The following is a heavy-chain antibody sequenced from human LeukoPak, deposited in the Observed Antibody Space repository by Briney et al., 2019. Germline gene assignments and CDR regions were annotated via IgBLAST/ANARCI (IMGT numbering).Heavy chain of an antibody. D-gene: IGHD3-16*02. J-gene: IGHJ4*02. V-gene: IGHV4-34*01. CDR3: ARGPYDYVWGSYRYTFDY. CDR2: INHSGST. Sequence: SETLSLTYAVYGGSFSGYYWSWIRQPPGKGLEWIGEINHSGSTNYNPSLKSRVTISVDTSKNQFSLKLSSVTAADTAVYYCARGPYDYVWGSYRYTFDYWGQGTLVTVSS. CDR1: GGSFSGYY.